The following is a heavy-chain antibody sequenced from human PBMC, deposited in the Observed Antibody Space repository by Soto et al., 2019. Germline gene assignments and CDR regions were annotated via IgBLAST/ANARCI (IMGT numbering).Heavy chain of an antibody. J-gene: IGHJ4*02. D-gene: IGHD5-18*01. Sequence: QEQLEESGGGVVQPGRSLRLSCAASGFTFSHYFMHWVRQAPGKGLQWVSSISFDGGNKYYIDSVKGRFSISRDNSKNTLYLDVDSLRDEDTAVYYCAKDRRVGYGYNLGFDCWGQGTLVTVSS. CDR3: AKDRRVGYGYNLGFDC. CDR2: ISFDGGNK. V-gene: IGHV3-30*04. CDR1: GFTFSHYF.